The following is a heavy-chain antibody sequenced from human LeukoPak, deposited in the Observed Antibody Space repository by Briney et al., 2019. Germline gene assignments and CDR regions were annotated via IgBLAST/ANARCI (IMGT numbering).Heavy chain of an antibody. D-gene: IGHD5-24*01. V-gene: IGHV3-30-3*01. CDR1: GLAFSSYA. CDR2: ISYDGSNK. Sequence: GGALRLSCAASGLAFSSYAMHWVRQAPGKGLEWVAVISYDGSNKYYADSVKGRFTISSDNSKNTLFLQMKSLRAEDTAVYYCARDMEMATISGFDYWGQGTLVTVSS. CDR3: ARDMEMATISGFDY. J-gene: IGHJ4*02.